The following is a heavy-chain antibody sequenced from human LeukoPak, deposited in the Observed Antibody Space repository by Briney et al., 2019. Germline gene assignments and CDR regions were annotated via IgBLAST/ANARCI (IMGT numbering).Heavy chain of an antibody. D-gene: IGHD3-16*02. CDR2: IYYSGST. Sequence: PSETLSLTCSVSGGSISRSSDYWGWIRQSPGEGLEWIGTIYYSGSTYYNPSLKSRVTISVDTSKNQFSLKLSSVTAADTAVYYCASNPRALRLGELSLSDYWGQGTLVTVSS. J-gene: IGHJ4*02. V-gene: IGHV4-39*07. CDR1: GGSISRSSDY. CDR3: ASNPRALRLGELSLSDY.